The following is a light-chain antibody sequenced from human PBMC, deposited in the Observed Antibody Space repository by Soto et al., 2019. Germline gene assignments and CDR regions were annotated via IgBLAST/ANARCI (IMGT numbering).Light chain of an antibody. CDR3: QQYDNSAPLS. CDR2: DAS. V-gene: IGKV3-11*01. CDR1: QSVSSY. Sequence: EIVLTQSPAPLSFSPGERATPSCRASQSVSSYLAWYQQKPGQAPRLLIYDASNRATGIPARFSGSGSGTDFTLTISSLEPEDFALYYCQQYDNSAPLSFGGGTKV. J-gene: IGKJ4*01.